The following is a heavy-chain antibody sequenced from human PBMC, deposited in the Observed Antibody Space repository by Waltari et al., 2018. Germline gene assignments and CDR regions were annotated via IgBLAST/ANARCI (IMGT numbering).Heavy chain of an antibody. CDR2: IYHSGST. Sequence: QVQLQESGPGLVKPSQTLSLTCTVSGGSISSGGYYWSWIRQHPGKGLEWIGYIYHSGSTYYSPSLKSRVTISVDRSKNQFSLELSSVTAADTAVYYCARALNRYYYGSGSYYPDYWGQGTLVTVSS. CDR3: ARALNRYYYGSGSYYPDY. J-gene: IGHJ4*02. V-gene: IGHV4-31*03. D-gene: IGHD3-10*01. CDR1: GGSISSGGYY.